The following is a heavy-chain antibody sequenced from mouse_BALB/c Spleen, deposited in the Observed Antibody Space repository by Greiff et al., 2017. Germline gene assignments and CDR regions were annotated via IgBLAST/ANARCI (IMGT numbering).Heavy chain of an antibody. CDR3: MITTDYFDY. V-gene: IGHV14-4*02. J-gene: IGHJ2*01. CDR1: GFNIKDYY. Sequence: VQLQQSGAELVRSGASVKLSCTASGFNIKDYYMHWVKQRPEQGLEWIGWIDPENGDTEYAPKFQGKATMTADTSSNTAYLQLSSLTSEDTAVYWGMITTDYFDYWGQGTTLTVSS. CDR2: IDPENGDT. D-gene: IGHD2-4*01.